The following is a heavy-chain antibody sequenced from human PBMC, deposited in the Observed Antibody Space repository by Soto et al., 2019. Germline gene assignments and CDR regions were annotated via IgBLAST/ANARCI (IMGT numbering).Heavy chain of an antibody. J-gene: IGHJ5*02. CDR3: ARGNKGPGHYGPGSQGWYGP. D-gene: IGHD3-10*01. Sequence: QVQLVQSGAEVQKPGSSVKVSCKVSGGTFSSHAINWLRQAPGQGFEWMGVIIPITETPNNAEKFQGRVTIPADKSTATVYMELSSLTFDDTAVYFCARGNKGPGHYGPGSQGWYGPWGQGTLVTVSS. CDR2: IIPITETP. V-gene: IGHV1-69*06. CDR1: GGTFSSHA.